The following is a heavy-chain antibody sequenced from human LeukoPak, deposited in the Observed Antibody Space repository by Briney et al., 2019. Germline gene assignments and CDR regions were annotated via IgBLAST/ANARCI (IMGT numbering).Heavy chain of an antibody. J-gene: IGHJ4*02. D-gene: IGHD2-15*01. V-gene: IGHV1-2*04. CDR1: GYTFTGYY. CDR3: ARHCSGGSCYSGFDY. CDR2: INPNSGGT. Sequence: ASVKVSCKASGYTFTGYYTHWVRQAPGQGLEWMGWINPNSGGTNYAQKFQGWVTMTRDTSISTAYMELSRLRSDDTAVYYCARHCSGGSCYSGFDYWGQGTLVTVSS.